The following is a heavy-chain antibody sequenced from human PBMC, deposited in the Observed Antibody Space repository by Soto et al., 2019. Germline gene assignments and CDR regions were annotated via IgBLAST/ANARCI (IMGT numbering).Heavy chain of an antibody. CDR1: GFTFSSYA. CDR2: IHSGGNT. J-gene: IGHJ6*02. Sequence: PGGSLRLSCAASGFTFSSYAMSWVRQAPGKGLEWVAVIHSGGNTYYTDSVKGRFTISRDNSKNTLYLQMNNVRAEDTAVYYCALFATDYYNGMDVWGQGTTVTVSS. D-gene: IGHD4-17*01. CDR3: ALFATDYYNGMDV. V-gene: IGHV3-66*01.